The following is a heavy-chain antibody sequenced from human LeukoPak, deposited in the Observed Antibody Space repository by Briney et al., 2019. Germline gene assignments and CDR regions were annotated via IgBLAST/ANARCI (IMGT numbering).Heavy chain of an antibody. Sequence: SETLSLTCTVTGGSISGYHWNWIRQSPGKGLEWIANIYYTGNADYNPSLKSRVTISVDTSKNEISLILSSVTAADTAVYYCARKTYCSGGRCYGENWFDPWGQGTLVTVSS. CDR1: GGSISGYH. D-gene: IGHD2-15*01. J-gene: IGHJ5*02. V-gene: IGHV4-59*08. CDR2: IYYTGNA. CDR3: ARKTYCSGGRCYGENWFDP.